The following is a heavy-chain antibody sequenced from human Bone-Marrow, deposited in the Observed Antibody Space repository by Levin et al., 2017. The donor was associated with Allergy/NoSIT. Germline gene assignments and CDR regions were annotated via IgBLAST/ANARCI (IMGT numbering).Heavy chain of an antibody. Sequence: SCAASGFSFNTYNMHWVRQAPGQGLECISYISSGSGTSDYADSVKGRFTISRDNANNSMYLQMNSLRAEDTAVYYCARETTYYFGTGGDLRAGWYFDLWGRGTLVTVSS. V-gene: IGHV3-48*01. CDR3: ARETTYYFGTGGDLRAGWYFDL. D-gene: IGHD2-8*02. CDR2: ISSGSGTS. CDR1: GFSFNTYN. J-gene: IGHJ2*01.